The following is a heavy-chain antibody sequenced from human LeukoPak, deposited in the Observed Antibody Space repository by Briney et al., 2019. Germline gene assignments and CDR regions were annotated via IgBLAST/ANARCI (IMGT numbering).Heavy chain of an antibody. J-gene: IGHJ4*02. D-gene: IGHD3-9*01. CDR2: ISGDGRNI. CDR1: GFTLSSDA. Sequence: GGSLRLSCAASGFTLSSDAMNWVRRAPGKGLEWVSSISGDGRNIQYADSVKGRFTVSRDNAKKTLYLQMNSLRAEDTAVYYCARVEILTGLTSLAFGYWGQGTLVTVSS. V-gene: IGHV3-21*01. CDR3: ARVEILTGLTSLAFGY.